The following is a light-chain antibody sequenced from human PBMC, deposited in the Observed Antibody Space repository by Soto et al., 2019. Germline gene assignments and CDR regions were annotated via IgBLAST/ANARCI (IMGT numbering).Light chain of an antibody. J-gene: IGKJ1*01. CDR1: QNINTK. Sequence: MVLTQSQAALSSFPGDRVTLSCRASQNINTKLAWYQHRPGQAPRLLIYPTSLWATGIPSRFSASGSGTDFTLTISNVQPEDFALYYCHQRLSWPRTFGQGTKVDIK. CDR3: HQRLSWPRT. CDR2: PTS. V-gene: IGKV3-11*01.